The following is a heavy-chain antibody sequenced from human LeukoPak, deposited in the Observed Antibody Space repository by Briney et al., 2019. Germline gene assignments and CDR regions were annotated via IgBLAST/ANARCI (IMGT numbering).Heavy chain of an antibody. D-gene: IGHD1-7*01. V-gene: IGHV4-59*11. CDR2: IYYSGST. CDR1: GGSISSHY. Sequence: SETLSLTCTVSGGSISSHYWSWIRQPPGKGLEWIGYIYYSGSTNYNPSLKSRVTISVDTSKNQFSLKLSSVTAADTAVYYCVREELDLRGWFDPWGQGTLVTVSS. J-gene: IGHJ5*02. CDR3: VREELDLRGWFDP.